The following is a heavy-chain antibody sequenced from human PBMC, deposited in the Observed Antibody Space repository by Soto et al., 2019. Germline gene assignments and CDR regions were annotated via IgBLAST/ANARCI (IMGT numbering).Heavy chain of an antibody. CDR3: ARLKRDGYNYSPLYY. CDR2: IYPGDSDT. D-gene: IGHD5-12*01. Sequence: EVQLVQSGAEVKKPGESLKISCKGSGYSFTSYWIGWVRQMPGKGLEWMGIIYPGDSDTRYSPSFQDQVTISADKSISTAYLQWSSLKASDTAMYYCARLKRDGYNYSPLYYWGQGTLVTVSS. J-gene: IGHJ4*02. CDR1: GYSFTSYW. V-gene: IGHV5-51*03.